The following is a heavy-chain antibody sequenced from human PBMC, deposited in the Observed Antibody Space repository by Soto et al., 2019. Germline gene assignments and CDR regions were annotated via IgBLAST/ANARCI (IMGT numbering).Heavy chain of an antibody. Sequence: QVQLQESGPGLVKPSETLSLTCTVSGGSISSHYWSWIRQPPGKGLEWIGYIYYSGSTNYNPSLKSRVTISVDTSKDQFSLKLSSVTAADTAVYYCARGYGDYVLDYWGQGTLVTVSS. CDR1: GGSISSHY. V-gene: IGHV4-59*11. J-gene: IGHJ4*02. CDR2: IYYSGST. CDR3: ARGYGDYVLDY. D-gene: IGHD4-17*01.